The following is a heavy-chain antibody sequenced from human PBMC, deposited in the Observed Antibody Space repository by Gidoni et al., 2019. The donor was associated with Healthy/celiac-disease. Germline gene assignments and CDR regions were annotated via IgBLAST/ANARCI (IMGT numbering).Heavy chain of an antibody. D-gene: IGHD4-17*01. J-gene: IGHJ3*02. CDR1: GFTVMRNS. CDR3: ARYGDYGGAFDI. Sequence: EVQLVESGGGLVQPGGSLRLSCAASGFTVMRNSMSWVRQAPGKGLEGVSVIYSGVSTYYAASVKGRFTISRDNSKNTLYLQINSLRAEDTAVYYCARYGDYGGAFDIWGQGTMVTVS. CDR2: IYSGVST. V-gene: IGHV3-66*02.